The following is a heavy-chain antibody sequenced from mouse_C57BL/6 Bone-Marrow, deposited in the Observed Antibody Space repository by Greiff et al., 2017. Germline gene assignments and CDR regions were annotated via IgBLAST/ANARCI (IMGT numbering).Heavy chain of an antibody. CDR1: GYTFTSYW. CDR3: AIPANWAWFSY. Sequence: QVQLQQPGAELVKPGASVKLSCKASGYTFTSYWMHWVKQRPGQGLVWNGMIHRNSGSTNYNEKFKSKATLTVDKSSSTCYMQVSSLSSEGSAVYFCAIPANWAWFSYWGQGTLVTVSA. V-gene: IGHV1-64*01. D-gene: IGHD4-1*01. J-gene: IGHJ3*01. CDR2: IHRNSGST.